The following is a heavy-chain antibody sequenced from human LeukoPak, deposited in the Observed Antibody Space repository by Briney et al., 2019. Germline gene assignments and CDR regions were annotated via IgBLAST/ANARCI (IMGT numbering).Heavy chain of an antibody. J-gene: IGHJ4*02. CDR2: MNPNSGNT. CDR3: ARYTVGATGFDY. CDR1: GYTFTSYD. Sequence: ASVKVSCKASGYTFTSYDINWVRQATGQGLEWMGWMNPNSGNTGYAQKFQGRVTITRNTSISTAYMELSSLRSEDTAVYYCARYTVGATGFDYWGQGTLVTVSS. V-gene: IGHV1-8*03. D-gene: IGHD1-26*01.